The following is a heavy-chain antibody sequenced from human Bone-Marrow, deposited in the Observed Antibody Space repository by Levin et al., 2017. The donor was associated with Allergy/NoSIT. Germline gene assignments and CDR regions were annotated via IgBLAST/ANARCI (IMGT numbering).Heavy chain of an antibody. J-gene: IGHJ4*02. CDR3: ARAYFYGLGSYLFYFDS. CDR2: IFYSGTT. CDR1: GDSIRNPNYY. Sequence: PSQTLSLTCSVSGDSIRNPNYYWGWIRQPPGKGLEWLGIIFYSGTTYYKPSFKSRVTISEDSSKNQFSLRLRSVTAADTAVYYCARAYFYGLGSYLFYFDSWGQGSLVTVSS. V-gene: IGHV4-39*01. D-gene: IGHD3-10*01.